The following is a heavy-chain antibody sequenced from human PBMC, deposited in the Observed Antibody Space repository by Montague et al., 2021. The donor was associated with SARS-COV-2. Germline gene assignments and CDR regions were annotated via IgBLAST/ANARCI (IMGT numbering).Heavy chain of an antibody. CDR1: GGSISSSNW. V-gene: IGHV4-4*02. Sequence: SETLSLTCAVSGGSISSSNWWSRVRQPPGKGLEWIGEIYHSGSTNYNPSLKSRVTISVDKSKNQFSLKLSAVTAADTAVYYCARSRGNLQWPFYYYYGMDVWGQGTTVTVSS. D-gene: IGHD6-19*01. CDR3: ARSRGNLQWPFYYYYGMDV. J-gene: IGHJ6*02. CDR2: IYHSGST.